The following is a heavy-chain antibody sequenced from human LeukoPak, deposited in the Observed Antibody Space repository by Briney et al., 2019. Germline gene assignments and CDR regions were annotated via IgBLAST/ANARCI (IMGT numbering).Heavy chain of an antibody. V-gene: IGHV4-39*07. CDR3: ARDLTAVAGIRTGTEYFQH. CDR1: GGSINSGDYY. Sequence: SETLSLTCTVSGGSINSGDYYWVWIRQPRGKGLEWIGSIYYSGSTSYNPSLKSRVTMTVDTSKSQFSLKLSSVTAADTAVYYCARDLTAVAGIRTGTEYFQHWGQGTLVTVSS. J-gene: IGHJ1*01. D-gene: IGHD6-19*01. CDR2: IYYSGST.